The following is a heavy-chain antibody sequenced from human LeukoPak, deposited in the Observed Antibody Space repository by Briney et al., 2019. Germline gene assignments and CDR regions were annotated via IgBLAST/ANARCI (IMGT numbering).Heavy chain of an antibody. CDR2: INPNSGGT. Sequence: ASVKVSCKASGYTFTGYYMHWVRQAPGQGLEWMGWINPNSGGTNYAQKFQGRVTMTRDMSTSTVYMELSSLRSEDTAVYYCAREYILTAYYGDYWGQGTLVTVSS. J-gene: IGHJ4*02. V-gene: IGHV1-2*02. CDR3: AREYILTAYYGDY. D-gene: IGHD3-9*01. CDR1: GYTFTGYY.